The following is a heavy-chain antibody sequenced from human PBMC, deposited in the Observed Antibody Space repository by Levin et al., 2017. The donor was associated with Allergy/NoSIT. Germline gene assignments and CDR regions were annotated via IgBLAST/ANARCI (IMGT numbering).Heavy chain of an antibody. V-gene: IGHV1-18*01. CDR1: GYTFTSYG. J-gene: IGHJ4*02. Sequence: ASVKVSCKASGYTFTSYGISWVRQAPGQGLEWMGWISAYNGNTNYAQKLQGRVTMTTDTSTSTAYMELRSLRSDDTAVYYCARDRIVVVVAATPGYFDYWGQGTLVTVSS. CDR2: ISAYNGNT. D-gene: IGHD2-15*01. CDR3: ARDRIVVVVAATPGYFDY.